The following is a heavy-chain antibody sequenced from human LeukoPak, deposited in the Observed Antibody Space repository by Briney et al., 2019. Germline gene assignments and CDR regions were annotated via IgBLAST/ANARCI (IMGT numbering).Heavy chain of an antibody. CDR3: ARLGGRVDY. V-gene: IGHV4-30-2*01. Sequence: SETLSLTCTVSGGSISSGGYYWSWIRQPPGKGLEWIGYIYHSGSTYYNPSLKSRVTISVDRSKNQFSLKLSSVTAADTAVYYCARLGGRVDYWGQGTLVTVSS. CDR1: GGSISSGGYY. D-gene: IGHD2-15*01. CDR2: IYHSGST. J-gene: IGHJ4*02.